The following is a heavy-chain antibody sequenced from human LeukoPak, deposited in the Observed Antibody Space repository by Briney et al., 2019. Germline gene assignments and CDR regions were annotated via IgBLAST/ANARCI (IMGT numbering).Heavy chain of an antibody. Sequence: PGGSLRLSCAASGFTFSSYEMNWVRQGPGKGLVWVSRIDSDGSSTNYADSVKGRFTISRDNVKNTLYLQMNSLRAEDTAVYYCATSGGSYWSWGQGTLVTVSS. CDR2: IDSDGSST. V-gene: IGHV3-74*01. CDR3: ATSGGSYWS. J-gene: IGHJ5*02. CDR1: GFTFSSYE. D-gene: IGHD1-26*01.